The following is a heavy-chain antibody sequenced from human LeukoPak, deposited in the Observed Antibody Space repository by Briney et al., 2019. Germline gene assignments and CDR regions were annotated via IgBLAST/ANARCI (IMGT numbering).Heavy chain of an antibody. Sequence: PSETLSLTCTVSLASTTSNFWSWVRQPPGKGLEWIGEIHRSGSPNYNPSLQSRVTISIDRSRNQIALELSSVTAADTAVYYCAREILGGFNPGAYWGQGTLVTVSS. D-gene: IGHD1-14*01. CDR3: AREILGGFNPGAY. J-gene: IGHJ4*02. CDR2: IHRSGSP. V-gene: IGHV4-59*12. CDR1: LASTTSNF.